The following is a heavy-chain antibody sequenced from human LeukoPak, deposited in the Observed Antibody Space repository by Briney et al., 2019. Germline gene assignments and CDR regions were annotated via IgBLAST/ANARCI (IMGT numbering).Heavy chain of an antibody. D-gene: IGHD3-22*01. Sequence: GGSLRLSCAASGFTVSSNYMSWVRPAPGKGLEWVSIIHSGGSTYYADSVRGRFTISRDNSKNTLYLQMNSLRAEDTAMYYCARAPTYDSSGYPDYWGQGTLVTVSS. CDR1: GFTVSSNY. CDR3: ARAPTYDSSGYPDY. V-gene: IGHV3-53*01. J-gene: IGHJ4*02. CDR2: IHSGGST.